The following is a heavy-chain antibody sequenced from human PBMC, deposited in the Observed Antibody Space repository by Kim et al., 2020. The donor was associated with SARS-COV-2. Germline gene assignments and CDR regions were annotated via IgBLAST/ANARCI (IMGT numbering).Heavy chain of an antibody. V-gene: IGHV1-18*01. J-gene: IGHJ4*01. CDR2: ISAYNGNT. D-gene: IGHD2-2*01. CDR3: ARDCSSNSCSEGGSEDY. CDR1: GYTFINYG. Sequence: ASVKVSCKASGYTFINYGITWVRQAPGQGLEWMGWISAYNGNTIYAQRLQGRVTMTTDTSTSTAYMELRRLRSDDTAVYYCARDCSSNSCSEGGSEDYWG.